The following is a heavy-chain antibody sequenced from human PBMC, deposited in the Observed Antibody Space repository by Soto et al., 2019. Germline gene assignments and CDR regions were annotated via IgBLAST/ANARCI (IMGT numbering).Heavy chain of an antibody. CDR1: GFTFGSYW. CDR2: IKMDASEK. CDR3: AKDPVYNWNYPPDY. J-gene: IGHJ4*02. D-gene: IGHD1-7*01. Sequence: GGSLRLSCAASGFTFGSYWMSWVRQAPGKGLEWLATIKMDASEKKYVDSVKGRFTMSRDNAKNSLYLQMNSLRAEDTAVYYCAKDPVYNWNYPPDYWGQGTLVTVSS. V-gene: IGHV3-7*03.